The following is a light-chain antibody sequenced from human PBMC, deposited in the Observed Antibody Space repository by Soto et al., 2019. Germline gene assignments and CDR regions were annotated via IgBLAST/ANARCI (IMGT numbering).Light chain of an antibody. CDR3: ETWDSNTWV. CDR2: LEGSGSY. Sequence: QLVLTQSSCASASRGSSVKLTCTLSRRHSSYIIAWHQQQPGKAPRYLMKLEGSGSYNKGSGVPDRFSGSTSGADRYLTISNLQFEDEADYYCETWDSNTWVFGGGTKLTAL. CDR1: RRHSSYI. V-gene: IGLV4-60*02. J-gene: IGLJ3*02.